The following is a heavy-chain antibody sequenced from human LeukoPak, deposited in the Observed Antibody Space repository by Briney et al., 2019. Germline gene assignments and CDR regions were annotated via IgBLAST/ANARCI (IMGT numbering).Heavy chain of an antibody. CDR3: ARDGLEYYDSSGYLRAFDI. D-gene: IGHD3-22*01. Sequence: GGSLRLSCAASGLTFSSYEMNWVRQAPGKGLEWVSYISSSGSTIYYADSVKGRFTISRDNAKNSLYLQMNSLRAEDTAVYYCARDGLEYYDSSGYLRAFDIWGQGTMVTVSS. CDR1: GLTFSSYE. CDR2: ISSSGSTI. V-gene: IGHV3-48*03. J-gene: IGHJ3*02.